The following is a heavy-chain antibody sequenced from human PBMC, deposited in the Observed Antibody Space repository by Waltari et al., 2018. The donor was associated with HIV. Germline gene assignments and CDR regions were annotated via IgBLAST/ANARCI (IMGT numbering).Heavy chain of an antibody. V-gene: IGHV1-18*01. D-gene: IGHD1-26*01. CDR2: ISAYNGNT. J-gene: IGHJ3*02. CDR3: ARPKGYSGSPGAFDI. CDR1: GYPFTSYG. Sequence: QVQLVQSGAEVKKPGASVRVSCEATGYPFTSYGISRVRQTPGQVLEWMGWISAYNGNTNYAQKLQGRVTMTTDTSTSTAYMELRSLRSDDTAVYYCARPKGYSGSPGAFDIWGQGTMVTVSS.